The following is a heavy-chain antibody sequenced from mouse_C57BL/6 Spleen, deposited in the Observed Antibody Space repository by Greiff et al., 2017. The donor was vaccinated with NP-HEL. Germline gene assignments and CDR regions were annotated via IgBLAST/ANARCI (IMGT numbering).Heavy chain of an antibody. CDR2: IYPGSGST. CDR3: ARSDDYVGLDY. V-gene: IGHV1-55*01. D-gene: IGHD2-4*01. CDR1: GYTFTSYW. J-gene: IGHJ2*01. Sequence: QVQLQQPGAELVKPGASVKMSCTASGYTFTSYWITWVKQRPGQGLEWIGDIYPGSGSTNYNEKFKSKATLTVDTSSSTAYMQLSSLTSEDSAVYYCARSDDYVGLDYWGQGTTLTVSS.